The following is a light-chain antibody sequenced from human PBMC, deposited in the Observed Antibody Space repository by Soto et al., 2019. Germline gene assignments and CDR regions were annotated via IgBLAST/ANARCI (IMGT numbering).Light chain of an antibody. CDR2: AAS. CDR1: QGISSY. J-gene: IGKJ1*01. V-gene: IGKV1D-8*02. Sequence: IWMTQSLSLVAASTGDRVTISCRMSQGISSYLAWYQQKPGKAPELLXYAASTLQSGVPSRFSGSGSGTDFTLTISRLEPEDFAVYYCHQYGGSPGTLGQGTKVDIK. CDR3: HQYGGSPGT.